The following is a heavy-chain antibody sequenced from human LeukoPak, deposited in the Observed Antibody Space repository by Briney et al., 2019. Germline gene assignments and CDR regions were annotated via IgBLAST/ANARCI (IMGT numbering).Heavy chain of an antibody. Sequence: SETLSLTCTVSGGSISSSSYYWGWIRQPPGKGLEWIGSIYYSGSTYYNPSLKSRVTISVDTSRNQFSLKLSSVTAADTAVYYCARIASTLGSRGSYIGDFDYWGQGTLVTVSS. CDR3: ARIASTLGSRGSYIGDFDY. CDR1: GGSISSSSYY. D-gene: IGHD1-26*01. V-gene: IGHV4-39*07. J-gene: IGHJ4*02. CDR2: IYYSGST.